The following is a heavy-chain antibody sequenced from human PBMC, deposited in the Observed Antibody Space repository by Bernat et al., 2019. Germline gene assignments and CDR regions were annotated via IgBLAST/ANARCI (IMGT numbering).Heavy chain of an antibody. CDR2: IRREDRGGTT. D-gene: IGHD6-6*01. CDR1: GFTFGEYA. J-gene: IGHJ5*02. CDR3: SREWGITARGYDP. Sequence: GGGLVQPGRSLRLSCTGSGFTFGEYAVSWFRQAPGKGLEWVGFIRREDRGGTTEYAASAKGRFTISRDDFKSIASLQMNSLTTEDTAIYYCSREWGITARGYDPWGQGTRVTVSS. V-gene: IGHV3-49*03.